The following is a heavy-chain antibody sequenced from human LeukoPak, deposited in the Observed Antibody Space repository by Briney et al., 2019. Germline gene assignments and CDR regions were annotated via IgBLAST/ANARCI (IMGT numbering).Heavy chain of an antibody. D-gene: IGHD2-2*03. CDR2: IYYSGST. CDR1: GGSISSYY. CDR3: ARHNYLDMGPHDAFDI. Sequence: PSETLSLTCTVSGGSISSYYWSWIRQPPGKGLEWIGYIYYSGSTNYNPSLKSRVTISVDTSKNQFSLKLSSVTAADTAVYYCARHNYLDMGPHDAFDIWGQGTMVTVSS. V-gene: IGHV4-59*08. J-gene: IGHJ3*02.